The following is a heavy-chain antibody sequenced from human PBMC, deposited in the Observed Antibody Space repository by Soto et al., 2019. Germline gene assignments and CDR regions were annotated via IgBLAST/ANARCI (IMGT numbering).Heavy chain of an antibody. CDR2: ISYDGSNK. Sequence: RRLSCAASGFTFSSYGMHWVRQAPGKGLEWVAVISYDGSNKYYADSVKGRFTISRDNSKNTLYLQMNSLRAEDTAVYYCAKFNYYDSSGLMAWGQGTLVTVSS. V-gene: IGHV3-30*18. CDR1: GFTFSSYG. J-gene: IGHJ5*02. D-gene: IGHD3-22*01. CDR3: AKFNYYDSSGLMA.